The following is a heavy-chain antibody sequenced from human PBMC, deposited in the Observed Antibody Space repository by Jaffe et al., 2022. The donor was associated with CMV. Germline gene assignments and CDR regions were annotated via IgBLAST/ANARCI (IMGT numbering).Heavy chain of an antibody. J-gene: IGHJ4*02. CDR2: IRSKAYGGTT. CDR3: TRALAHYSGSPYYFDY. D-gene: IGHD1-26*01. CDR1: GFTFGDYA. Sequence: EVQVVESGGGLVQPGRSLRLSCTASGFTFGDYAMNWVRQAPGKGLEWVGFIRSKAYGGTTDHAASVKGRFSISRDDSKSIAYLQMNSLKTEDTAVYYCTRALAHYSGSPYYFDYWGQGTLVTVSS. V-gene: IGHV3-49*04.